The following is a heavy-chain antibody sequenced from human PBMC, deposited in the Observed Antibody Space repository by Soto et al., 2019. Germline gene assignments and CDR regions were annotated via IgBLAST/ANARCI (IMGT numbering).Heavy chain of an antibody. V-gene: IGHV1-69*01. J-gene: IGHJ4*02. CDR2: IIPIFGTA. Sequence: QVQLVQSGAEVKKPGSSVKVSCKASGGTFSSYTISWVRQAPGQGLEWMGGIIPIFGTANYAQKFQGRVTITADESTSTAYMELSSLSSEDTAVYYCARDLPPSGGSYLASFDYWGQGTLVTVSS. CDR1: GGTFSSYT. D-gene: IGHD1-26*01. CDR3: ARDLPPSGGSYLASFDY.